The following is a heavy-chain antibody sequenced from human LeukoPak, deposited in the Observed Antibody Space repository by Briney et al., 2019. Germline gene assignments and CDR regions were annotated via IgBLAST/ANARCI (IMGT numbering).Heavy chain of an antibody. J-gene: IGHJ4*02. CDR1: GDSVSNGNYY. Sequence: KPSETLSLTCTVSGDSVSNGNYYWSWLRQPPGKALEWIGYIYYTGKTYYNPSLEGRVTILVDTSRNHFSVKLSSVTAADTAVYYCARDGDFWGQGSLVTVSS. CDR3: ARDGDF. CDR2: IYYTGKT. V-gene: IGHV4-61*03.